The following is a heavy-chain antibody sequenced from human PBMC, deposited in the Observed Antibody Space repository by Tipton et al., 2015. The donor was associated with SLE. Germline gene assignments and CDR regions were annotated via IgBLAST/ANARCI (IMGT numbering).Heavy chain of an antibody. D-gene: IGHD2-15*01. Sequence: QLVQSGAEVKKPGASVKVSCRASGYTFTSYGISWVRQAPGQGFEWMGWISAYNGNTNYAQKLQGRVTMTTDTSTSTAYMELRSLRSDDTAVYYCARASYCSGGSCYPHYFDYWGQGTLVTVSS. CDR2: ISAYNGNT. V-gene: IGHV1-18*01. CDR1: GYTFTSYG. CDR3: ARASYCSGGSCYPHYFDY. J-gene: IGHJ4*02.